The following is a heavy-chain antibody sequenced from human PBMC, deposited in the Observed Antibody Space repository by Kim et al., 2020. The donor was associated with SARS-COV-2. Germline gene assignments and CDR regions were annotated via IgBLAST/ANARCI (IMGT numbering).Heavy chain of an antibody. CDR1: GFTFDDFA. Sequence: GWSLRLSCAASGFTFDDFAMHWVRQTPGKGLEWVSGISWNSGIIAYADSVKGRFTISRDNTQNSLYLQMNSLRPEDTALYYCVKDDLLSIDGGYSAGSWGLRTRVTVST. J-gene: IGHJ5*02. CDR2: ISWNSGII. CDR3: VKDDLLSIDGGYSAGS. V-gene: IGHV3-9*01. D-gene: IGHD2-21*02.